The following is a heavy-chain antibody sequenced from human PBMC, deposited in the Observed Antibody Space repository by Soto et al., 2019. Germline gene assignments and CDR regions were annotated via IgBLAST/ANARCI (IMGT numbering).Heavy chain of an antibody. CDR3: AVLDTPPVSPRFDP. CDR2: ISSSGSTI. Sequence: GGSLRLSCAASGFTFSSYEMNWVRQAPGKGLEWVSYISSSGSTIYYADSVKGRFTISRDNAKNSLYLQMNSLRAEDTAVYYCAVLDTPPVSPRFDPWGQGTLVTVSS. CDR1: GFTFSSYE. V-gene: IGHV3-48*03. J-gene: IGHJ5*02. D-gene: IGHD5-18*01.